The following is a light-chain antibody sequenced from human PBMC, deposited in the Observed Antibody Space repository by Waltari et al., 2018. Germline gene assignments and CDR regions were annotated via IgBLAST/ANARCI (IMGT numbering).Light chain of an antibody. J-gene: IGKJ4*01. CDR3: QQYGSSPFT. V-gene: IGKV3-20*01. Sequence: EIVLTQSPGTLSLSPGERATLSCRASESVSSSYLAWYQQKPGQAPRLLIYDASSRATGFPDRFSGSGSGTDFTLTFSRLEPEDFAVYYCQQYGSSPFTFGGGTKVEIK. CDR2: DAS. CDR1: ESVSSSY.